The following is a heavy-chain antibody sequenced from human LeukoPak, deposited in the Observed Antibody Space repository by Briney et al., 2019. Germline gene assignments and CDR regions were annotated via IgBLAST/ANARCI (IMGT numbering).Heavy chain of an antibody. Sequence: PGGSLRLSCAASGFTLSSYWMSWVRQAPGKGLEWVANIKYDGSEKDYVDSVKGRFTISRDNAKNSLYLQMNSLRAEDTAVYYCARDIAPAGLFFDYXGQGTLVTVS. CDR1: GFTLSSYW. J-gene: IGHJ4*02. D-gene: IGHD6-13*01. CDR3: ARDIAPAGLFFDY. V-gene: IGHV3-7*01. CDR2: IKYDGSEK.